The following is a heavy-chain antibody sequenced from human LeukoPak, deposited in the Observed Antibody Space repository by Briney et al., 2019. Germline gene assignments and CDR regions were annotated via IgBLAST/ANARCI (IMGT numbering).Heavy chain of an antibody. J-gene: IGHJ4*02. CDR3: AKVREYQLLSYYFDY. Sequence: GGSLRLSCAASGFTFSSYAMSWVRQAPGKGLEWVSAISGSGGSTYYADSVKGRFTISRDNSKNTLYLQMNSLRAEDTAVYYCAKVREYQLLSYYFDYWGQGTLVTVSS. D-gene: IGHD2-2*01. CDR2: ISGSGGST. CDR1: GFTFSSYA. V-gene: IGHV3-23*01.